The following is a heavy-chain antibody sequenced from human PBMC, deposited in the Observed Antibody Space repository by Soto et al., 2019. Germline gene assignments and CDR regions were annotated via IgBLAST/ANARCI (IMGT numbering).Heavy chain of an antibody. CDR1: GGSISSYY. J-gene: IGHJ4*02. Sequence: SETLSLTCTVSGGSISSYYWSWIRQPPGKGLEWIGYIYYSGSTNYNPSLKSRVTISVDTSKNQFSLKLSSVTAADTAVYYCARAQWGTGVMDYWGQGTLVTVSS. CDR2: IYYSGST. V-gene: IGHV4-59*01. CDR3: ARAQWGTGVMDY. D-gene: IGHD3-16*01.